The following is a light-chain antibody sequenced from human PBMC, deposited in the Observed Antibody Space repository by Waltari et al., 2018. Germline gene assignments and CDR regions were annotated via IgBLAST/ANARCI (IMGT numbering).Light chain of an antibody. J-gene: IGKJ4*01. CDR3: QQRRNWPLT. V-gene: IGKV3-11*01. CDR2: DTS. Sequence: DIVLTQSPATLSLSPGERATLPCRASPSVSYYLAWYQQRPGQAPRLLIYDTSHRATGIPDRFSGSGSETDFTLTISSLEPEDFAVYYCQQRRNWPLTFGGGTKVEIK. CDR1: PSVSYY.